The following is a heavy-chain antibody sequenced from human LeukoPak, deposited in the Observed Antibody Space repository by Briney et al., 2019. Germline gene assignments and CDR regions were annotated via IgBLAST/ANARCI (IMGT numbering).Heavy chain of an antibody. D-gene: IGHD5-18*01. CDR2: ISGSGGST. CDR1: GFTFSSYA. V-gene: IGHV3-23*01. CDR3: AESGHSYSYDGMDV. J-gene: IGHJ6*02. Sequence: GGSLRLSCAASGFTFSSYAMSWVRQAPGKGLEWVSAISGSGGSTYYADSVKGRFTISRDNSKNTLYLQMNSLRAEDTAVYYCAESGHSYSYDGMDVWGQGTTVTVSS.